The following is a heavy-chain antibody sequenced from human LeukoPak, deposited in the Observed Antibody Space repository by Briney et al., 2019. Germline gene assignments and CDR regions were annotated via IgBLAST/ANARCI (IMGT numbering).Heavy chain of an antibody. J-gene: IGHJ5*02. CDR2: IYYSGST. CDR1: GGSISSSSYY. CDR3: ARANYDFWRRRWFDP. D-gene: IGHD3-3*01. V-gene: IGHV4-61*01. Sequence: SETLSLTCTVSGGSISSSSYYWSWIRQPPGKGLEWIGYIYYSGSTNHNPSLKSRVTISVDTSKNQFSLKLSSVTAADTAVYYCARANYDFWRRRWFDPRGQGTLVTVSS.